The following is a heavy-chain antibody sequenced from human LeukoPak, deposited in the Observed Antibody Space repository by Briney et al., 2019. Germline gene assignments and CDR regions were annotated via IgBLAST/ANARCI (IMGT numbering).Heavy chain of an antibody. CDR1: GDSVSSDTAA. V-gene: IGHV6-1*01. D-gene: IGHD1-1*01. J-gene: IGHJ4*02. CDR2: TYYRSKWYN. CDR3: AHATGYLVH. Sequence: SQTLSLTCAISGDSVSSDTAAWNWIRQSPSRGLEWLGRTYYRSKWYNEYAASVKSRIRVNPDTSKNQFSLQLNSVTPEDTAVYYCAHATGYLVHWGQGTLVTVSS.